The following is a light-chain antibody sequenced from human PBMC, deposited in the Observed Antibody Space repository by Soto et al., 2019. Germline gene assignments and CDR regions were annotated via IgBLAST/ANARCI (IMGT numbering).Light chain of an antibody. CDR2: KAS. CDR3: QQYNSYPYT. CDR1: QSISGG. J-gene: IGKJ2*01. Sequence: DIQMTQSPSTLSASVGDRVTITCRAIQSISGGLAWYQKKPGKAPKLLIYKASSLESGVPSRFSGSGSGTEFTLTISSLQPDDFATYYCQQYNSYPYTFGQGTKLEIK. V-gene: IGKV1-5*03.